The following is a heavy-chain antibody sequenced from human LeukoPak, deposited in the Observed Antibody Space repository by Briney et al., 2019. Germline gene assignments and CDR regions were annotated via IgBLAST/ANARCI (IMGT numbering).Heavy chain of an antibody. D-gene: IGHD5-12*01. J-gene: IGHJ4*02. CDR1: GGSISSYY. CDR3: AREGRVASFDY. Sequence: PSETLSLTCTVSGGSISSYYWSWIRQPPGKGLEWIGHIYYSGSTNYNPSLKSRVTISVDTSKNQFSLKLSSVTAADTAVYYCAREGRVASFDYWGQGTLVTVSS. CDR2: IYYSGST. V-gene: IGHV4-59*01.